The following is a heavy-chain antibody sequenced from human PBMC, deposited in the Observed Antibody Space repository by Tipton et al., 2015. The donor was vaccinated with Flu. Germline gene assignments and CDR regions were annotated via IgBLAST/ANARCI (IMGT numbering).Heavy chain of an antibody. Sequence: TLSLTCTVSGGSISSFYWSWIRQPAGKGLEWIGRMYSSGTTKYNPSLKSRVTMSVDTTKNQFSLKLSSVTAADTAVYYCARGSGSGTYMIFDSWGQGTLVTVSS. CDR3: ARGSGSGTYMIFDS. J-gene: IGHJ5*01. D-gene: IGHD3-10*01. V-gene: IGHV4-4*07. CDR1: GGSISSFY. CDR2: MYSSGTT.